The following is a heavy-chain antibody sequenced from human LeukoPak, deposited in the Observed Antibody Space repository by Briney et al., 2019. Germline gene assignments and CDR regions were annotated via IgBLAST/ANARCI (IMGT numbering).Heavy chain of an antibody. CDR1: GYTFTGYY. D-gene: IGHD3-3*01. CDR2: INPNSGGT. J-gene: IGHJ6*03. V-gene: IGHV1-2*02. Sequence: VASVTVSCKASGYTFTGYYMHWVRQAPGQGLEWMGWINPNSGGTNYAQKFQGRVTMTRDTSISTAYMELSRLRSDDTAVYYCARVRILSYDFWSGWANYMDVWGKGTTVTVSS. CDR3: ARVRILSYDFWSGWANYMDV.